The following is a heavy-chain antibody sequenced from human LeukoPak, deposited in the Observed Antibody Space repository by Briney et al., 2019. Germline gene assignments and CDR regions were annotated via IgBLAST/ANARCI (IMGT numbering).Heavy chain of an antibody. J-gene: IGHJ3*02. Sequence: GGSLRLSCAASGFTFSSYAMHWVRQAPGKGLEWVAVISYDGSNKYYADSAKGRFTISRDNSKNTLYLQMNSLRAEDTAVYYCAKDLGRYYGSGIVNDAFDIWGQGTMVTVSS. V-gene: IGHV3-30-3*01. D-gene: IGHD3-10*01. CDR3: AKDLGRYYGSGIVNDAFDI. CDR2: ISYDGSNK. CDR1: GFTFSSYA.